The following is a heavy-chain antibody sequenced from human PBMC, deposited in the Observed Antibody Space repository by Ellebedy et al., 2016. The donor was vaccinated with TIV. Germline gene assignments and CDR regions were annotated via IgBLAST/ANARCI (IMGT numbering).Heavy chain of an antibody. CDR1: GFNFSLYN. D-gene: IGHD3-3*01. Sequence: GESLKISCAASGFNFSLYNINWVRQAPGKGLEWVSSISGTGVTTHYADSVKGRFTISRDNAKNSLVLQMNSLRDEDTAVYYCARDGRSGYFSENWGQGALVTVSS. CDR2: ISGTGVTT. CDR3: ARDGRSGYFSEN. J-gene: IGHJ4*02. V-gene: IGHV3-48*02.